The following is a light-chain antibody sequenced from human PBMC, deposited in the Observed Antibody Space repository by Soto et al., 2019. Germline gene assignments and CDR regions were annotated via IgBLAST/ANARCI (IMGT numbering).Light chain of an antibody. CDR1: QDISNY. Sequence: DIQMTQSPSSLSASVGDRVTITCQASQDISNYLNWYQQKPGQAPKLLIYDASNLETGVPSRFSGSGSGTDFTFTISSLQPEDIATYYCQQYDNRPLLTFGGGTKVEIK. J-gene: IGKJ4*01. CDR3: QQYDNRPLLT. CDR2: DAS. V-gene: IGKV1-33*01.